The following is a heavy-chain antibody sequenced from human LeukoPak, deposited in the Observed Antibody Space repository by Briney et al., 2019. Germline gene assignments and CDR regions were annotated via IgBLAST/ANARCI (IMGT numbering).Heavy chain of an antibody. CDR2: ISYDGSNK. J-gene: IGHJ4*02. Sequence: GGSLRLSCAAAGFTFSSYGMRWVRQAPGKGLGWVAVISYDGSNKYYADSVKGRFTISRDNSKNTLYLQMNSLRGEETAVDYGAKYWDIVTCFDYWGQGTLVTVSS. D-gene: IGHD3-9*01. CDR3: AKYWDIVTCFDY. V-gene: IGHV3-30*18. CDR1: GFTFSSYG.